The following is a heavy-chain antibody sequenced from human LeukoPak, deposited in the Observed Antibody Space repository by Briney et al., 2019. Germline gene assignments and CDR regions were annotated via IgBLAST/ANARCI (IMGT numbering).Heavy chain of an antibody. CDR2: IYSGGST. CDR1: GFTVSSNY. CDR3: AREPSQGAFDI. Sequence: GGSLRLSCAASGFTVSSNYMTWVRQAPGKGLEWVSVIYSGGSTYYADSVKGRFTISRDNARNSVYLQMNSLGAEDTAVYYCAREPSQGAFDIWGQGTMVTVSS. V-gene: IGHV3-53*01. J-gene: IGHJ3*02.